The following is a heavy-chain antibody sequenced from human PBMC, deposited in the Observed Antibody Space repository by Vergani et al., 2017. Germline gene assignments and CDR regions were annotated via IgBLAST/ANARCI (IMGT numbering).Heavy chain of an antibody. CDR1: GFTFSSYW. D-gene: IGHD4-17*01. CDR3: ARDGGPTVTSPNDY. Sequence: EVQLVESGGGLVQPGGSLRLSCAASGFTFSSYWMSWVRQAPGKGLEWVANIKQDGSEKYYVDSVKGRFTISRDNAKNSLYLQMNSLRAEDTAVYYCARDGGPTVTSPNDYWGQGTLVTVSS. J-gene: IGHJ4*02. V-gene: IGHV3-7*01. CDR2: IKQDGSEK.